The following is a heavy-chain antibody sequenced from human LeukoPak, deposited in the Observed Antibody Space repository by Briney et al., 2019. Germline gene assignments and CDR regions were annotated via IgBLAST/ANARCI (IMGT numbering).Heavy chain of an antibody. V-gene: IGHV4-61*09. CDR2: IHTSGTM. J-gene: IGHJ5*02. Sequence: PSQTLSLTCTVSGGSVSTGSYYWSWIRQPAGRGLEWIGHIHTSGTMNYNASLKSRVTISLDTSKNQFSLNLTSVTAADTAVYYCARDHTGSSRFDPWGQGTLVTVSS. D-gene: IGHD1-26*01. CDR3: ARDHTGSSRFDP. CDR1: GGSVSTGSYY.